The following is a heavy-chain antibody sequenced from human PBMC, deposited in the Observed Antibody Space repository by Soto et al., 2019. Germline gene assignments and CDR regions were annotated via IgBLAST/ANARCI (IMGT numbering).Heavy chain of an antibody. CDR3: ANSPIKYYSGSGSYYDS. J-gene: IGHJ4*02. CDR2: VNDRGNT. CDR1: VGSLRGYY. Sequence: QVQLQQWGAGLLKPSETLSLTCVVSVGSLRGYYWTWIRQSPGKGLEWIGEVNDRGNTNTNPSLKSRVTLSVDTSRSQSSLRLSAVSAADTAMYYCANSPIKYYSGSGSYYDSWGQGTLVTVSS. V-gene: IGHV4-34*02. D-gene: IGHD3-10*01.